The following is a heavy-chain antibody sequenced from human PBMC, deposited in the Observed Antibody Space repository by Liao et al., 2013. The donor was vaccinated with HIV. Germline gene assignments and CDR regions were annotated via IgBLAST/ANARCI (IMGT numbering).Heavy chain of an antibody. Sequence: QVQLQESGPRLVKTLETLSLTCTVSRGSINSGNFYWSWIRQPAGKGLEWLGRTSRSGTTDYATSLKRRVTISVDASKNQFSLNLKSVTAADTAVYYCASQIGAYCGGDCYPGAFDIWGQGTMVTVS. D-gene: IGHD2-21*01. J-gene: IGHJ3*02. CDR1: RGSINSGNFY. CDR3: ASQIGAYCGGDCYPGAFDI. V-gene: IGHV4-61*02. CDR2: TSRSGTT.